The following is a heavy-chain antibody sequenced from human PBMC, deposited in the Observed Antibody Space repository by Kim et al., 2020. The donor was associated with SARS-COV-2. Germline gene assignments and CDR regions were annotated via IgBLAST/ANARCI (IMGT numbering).Heavy chain of an antibody. D-gene: IGHD2-15*01. Sequence: GGSLRLSCAASGFTFDDYAMHWVRQAPGKGLEWVSGISWNSGSIGYADSVKGRFTISRDNAKNSLYLQMNSLRAEDTALYYCAKTSRVDYYYYGMDVWGQGTTVTVSS. CDR1: GFTFDDYA. CDR2: ISWNSGSI. J-gene: IGHJ6*02. CDR3: AKTSRVDYYYYGMDV. V-gene: IGHV3-9*01.